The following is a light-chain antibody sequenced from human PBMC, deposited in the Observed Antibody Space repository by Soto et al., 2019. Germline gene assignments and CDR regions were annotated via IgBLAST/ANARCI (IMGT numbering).Light chain of an antibody. CDR3: SSYTSTSTLEGV. CDR1: SSDVGGYKY. J-gene: IGLJ3*02. Sequence: QSALTQPASVSGSPGQSITISCTGSSSDVGGYKYVSWYQQHPGKAPKLMIYEVSNRPSGVSSRFSGSKSGNTAFLTISGLQAEDEADYYCSSYTSTSTLEGVFGGGTQLTVL. V-gene: IGLV2-14*01. CDR2: EVS.